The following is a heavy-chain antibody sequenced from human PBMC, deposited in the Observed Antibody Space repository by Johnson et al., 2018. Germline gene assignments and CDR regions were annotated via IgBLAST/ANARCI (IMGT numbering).Heavy chain of an antibody. CDR3: VGDDERGGTDY. D-gene: IGHD1-1*01. Sequence: EVQLLESGGGLVQPGGSLRLSCAASGFTFSTYWMNWVRQAPGKGLEWVANIKRDAREQNYVASVKGRFTISRDNPKNSLYLQMSSLRAEDTAGYYRVGDDERGGTDYWGQGTLVTVS. V-gene: IGHV3-7*01. J-gene: IGHJ4*02. CDR1: GFTFSTYW. CDR2: IKRDAREQ.